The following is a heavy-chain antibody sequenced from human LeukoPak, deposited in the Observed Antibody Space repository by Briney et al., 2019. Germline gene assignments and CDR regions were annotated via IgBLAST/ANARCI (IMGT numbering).Heavy chain of an antibody. CDR2: ISGSGGST. J-gene: IGHJ4*02. CDR1: GFTFSSYA. Sequence: GGSLRLSCAASGFTFSSYAMSWVRQAPGKGLEWVSAISGSGGSTYYADSVKGRFTISRDNSKNTLYPQMNSLRAEDTAVYYCAKGGTPGLDIFDYWGQGTLVTVSS. CDR3: AKGGTPGLDIFDY. D-gene: IGHD3/OR15-3a*01. V-gene: IGHV3-23*01.